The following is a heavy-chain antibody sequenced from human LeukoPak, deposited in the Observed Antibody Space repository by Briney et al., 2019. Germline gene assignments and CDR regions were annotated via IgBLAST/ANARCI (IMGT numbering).Heavy chain of an antibody. Sequence: GGSLRLSCAASGFTFSNYWMTWVRQAPGKGLECVANIKQDGSEKYYVDSVKGRFTISRDNAKNSLYLQMNSLRAEDTAFYCCARERCSSASCFPDYWGQGTLVTVSS. CDR3: ARERCSSASCFPDY. V-gene: IGHV3-7*01. J-gene: IGHJ4*02. CDR1: GFTFSNYW. CDR2: IKQDGSEK. D-gene: IGHD2-2*01.